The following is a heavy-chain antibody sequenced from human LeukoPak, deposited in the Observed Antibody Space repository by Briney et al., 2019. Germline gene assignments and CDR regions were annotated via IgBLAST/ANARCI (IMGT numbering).Heavy chain of an antibody. D-gene: IGHD3-22*01. J-gene: IGHJ4*02. CDR3: AKARYYYDSSGYYYSYPCFDY. CDR2: ISGSGGST. Sequence: GGSLRLSCAASGFTFSSYAMSWVRQAPGKGLEWVSAISGSGGSTYYADSVKGRFTISRDNSKNTLYLQMNSLRAEDTAVYYCAKARYYYDSSGYYYSYPCFDYWGQGTLVTVSS. CDR1: GFTFSSYA. V-gene: IGHV3-23*01.